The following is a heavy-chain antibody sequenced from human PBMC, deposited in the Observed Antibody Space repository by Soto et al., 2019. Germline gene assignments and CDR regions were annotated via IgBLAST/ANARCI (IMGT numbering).Heavy chain of an antibody. Sequence: EGHLLESGGGLVRPGGSLRLSCAASGFTFTGFGMHWVRQAPGKGLEWLAALRGSGDSKYYAESVKGRFTISRDNTGDTLFLEMESLRVEDSAVYFCAQPIVRGQNYFQACAYDIWGQGTIVTVSS. CDR1: GFTFTGFG. D-gene: IGHD3-10*01. CDR3: AQPIVRGQNYFQACAYDI. J-gene: IGHJ3*02. V-gene: IGHV3-23*01. CDR2: LRGSGDSK.